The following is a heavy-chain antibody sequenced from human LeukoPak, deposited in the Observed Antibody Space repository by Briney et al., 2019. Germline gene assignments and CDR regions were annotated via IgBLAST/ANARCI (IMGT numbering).Heavy chain of an antibody. V-gene: IGHV1-46*01. D-gene: IGHD6-19*01. CDR3: AREESEGGGWPNYFDY. J-gene: IGHJ4*02. Sequence: ASVKVSCKASGYTFTSYYMHWVRQAPGQGLEWMGIINPSGGSTSYAQKFQGRVTMTRDTSTSTVYMELSSLRSEDTAVYYCAREESEGGGWPNYFDYWGQGTLVTVSS. CDR2: INPSGGST. CDR1: GYTFTSYY.